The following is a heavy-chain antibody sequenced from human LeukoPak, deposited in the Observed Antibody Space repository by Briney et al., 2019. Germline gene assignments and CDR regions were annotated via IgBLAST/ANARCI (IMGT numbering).Heavy chain of an antibody. J-gene: IGHJ4*02. CDR2: IYYSGST. D-gene: IGHD3-22*01. CDR1: GGSISSSSYY. CDR3: ARGGNSGYNDY. V-gene: IGHV4-39*07. Sequence: SETLSLTCTVSGGSISSSSYYWGWIRQPPGKGLEWIGSIYYSGSTYYNPSLKSRVTISVDTSKNQFSLKLSSVTAADTAVYYCARGGNSGYNDYWGQGTLVTVSS.